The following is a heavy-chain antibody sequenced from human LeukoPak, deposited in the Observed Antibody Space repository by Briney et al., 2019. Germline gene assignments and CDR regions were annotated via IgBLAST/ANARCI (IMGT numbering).Heavy chain of an antibody. CDR1: GFTFNYYA. D-gene: IGHD5-18*01. CDR3: ARHDSFIPY. CDR2: ISDNEGST. Sequence: PGGSLRLSCVASGFTFNYYAMSWVRQAPGKGLEWVSGISDNEGSTYYTDSVKGRFTISRDNTKNTVYLQMNNLRPDDTAVYFCARHDSFIPYWGQGTLVTVSS. V-gene: IGHV3-23*01. J-gene: IGHJ4*02.